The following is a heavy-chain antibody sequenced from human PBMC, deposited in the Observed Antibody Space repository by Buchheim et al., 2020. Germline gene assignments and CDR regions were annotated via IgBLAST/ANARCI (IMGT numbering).Heavy chain of an antibody. D-gene: IGHD2-15*01. V-gene: IGHV3-7*01. CDR3: ARDFWWLWDY. CDR1: GFTFSTYW. Sequence: EVQLVESGGGLVQPGGSLRLSCAASGFTFSTYWMSWVRQAPGKGLEWVANIKEDGSDKYYVDSVKGRFTVSRDNVKNSLYLQLNSLRSEDTAVYYCARDFWWLWDYWGQGTL. J-gene: IGHJ4*02. CDR2: IKEDGSDK.